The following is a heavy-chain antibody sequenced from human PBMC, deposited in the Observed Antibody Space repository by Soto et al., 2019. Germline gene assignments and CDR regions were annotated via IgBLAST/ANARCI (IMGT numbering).Heavy chain of an antibody. D-gene: IGHD3-10*01. CDR1: GFTFSSYA. Sequence: GESLKISCAASGFTFSSYAMHWVRQAPGKGLEWVAVISYDGSNKYYADSVKGRFTISRDNSKNTLYLQMNSLRAEDTAVYYCARDKVAVWFGELADYWGQGTLVTVSS. J-gene: IGHJ4*02. CDR2: ISYDGSNK. V-gene: IGHV3-30-3*01. CDR3: ARDKVAVWFGELADY.